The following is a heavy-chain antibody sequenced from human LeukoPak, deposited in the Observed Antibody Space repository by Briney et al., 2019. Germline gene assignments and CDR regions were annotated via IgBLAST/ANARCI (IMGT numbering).Heavy chain of an antibody. V-gene: IGHV1-18*01. Sequence: GASVKVSCKASGYTFTSYGISWVRQAPGQGLEWMGWISAYNGNTNYAQKLQGRVTMTTDTSTGTAYMELRSLRSDDTAVYYCARGDFSRYDFWSGYIDYWGQGTLVTVSS. CDR3: ARGDFSRYDFWSGYIDY. CDR1: GYTFTSYG. CDR2: ISAYNGNT. J-gene: IGHJ4*02. D-gene: IGHD3-3*01.